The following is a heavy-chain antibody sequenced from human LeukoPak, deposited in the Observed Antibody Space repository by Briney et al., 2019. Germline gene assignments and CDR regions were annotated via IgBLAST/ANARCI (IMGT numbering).Heavy chain of an antibody. Sequence: SETLSLTCTVSGGSISGYYWSWIRQPPGKGLEWVGYVCYSWSTNYNRSLKSRGTISVYTSREQFSLKLSSVTAADTAVYYCARARSKWDQNNWGQETLVS. CDR1: GGSISGYY. CDR3: ARARSKWDQNN. CDR2: VCYSWST. J-gene: IGHJ4*02. D-gene: IGHD1/OR15-1a*01. V-gene: IGHV4-59*01.